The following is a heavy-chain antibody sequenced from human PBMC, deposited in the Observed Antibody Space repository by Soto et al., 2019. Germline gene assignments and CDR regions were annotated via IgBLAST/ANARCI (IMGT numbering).Heavy chain of an antibody. CDR3: ASGISSGRGDY. Sequence: SETLSLTCTVFGGSISSSSYYWGWIRQPPGKGLEWIGSIYYSGSTYYNPSLKSRVTISVDTSKNQFSLKLSSVTAAGTAVYYCASGISSGRGDYWGQGTLVTVSS. D-gene: IGHD6-19*01. J-gene: IGHJ4*02. V-gene: IGHV4-39*01. CDR2: IYYSGST. CDR1: GGSISSSSYY.